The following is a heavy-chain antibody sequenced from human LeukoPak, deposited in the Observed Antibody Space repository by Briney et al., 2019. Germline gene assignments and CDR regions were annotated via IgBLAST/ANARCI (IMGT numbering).Heavy chain of an antibody. CDR2: INPSGGST. Sequence: ASVKVSCKASGYTFTSYYMHWVRQAPGQGLEWMGIINPSGGSTSYAQRFQGRVTMTRDTSTSTVYMELSSLRSEDTAVYYCARLGDYGSGSVTTHHFDYWGQGTLVTVSS. CDR3: ARLGDYGSGSVTTHHFDY. J-gene: IGHJ4*02. D-gene: IGHD3-10*01. V-gene: IGHV1-46*01. CDR1: GYTFTSYY.